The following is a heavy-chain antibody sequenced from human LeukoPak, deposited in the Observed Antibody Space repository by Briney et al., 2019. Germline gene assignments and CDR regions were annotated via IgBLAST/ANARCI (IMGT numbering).Heavy chain of an antibody. Sequence: ASVKDSCKASGYTFTAYSMHWVRLAPGQGLEWLGWIQPNSGGTHYAQKFLGRVTMTRDTSISTAYMELSRLTSDDTAVYYCARVGPYYSDPQLDYWGQGTLVTVSS. CDR1: GYTFTAYS. CDR2: IQPNSGGT. V-gene: IGHV1-2*02. J-gene: IGHJ4*02. D-gene: IGHD2-21*01. CDR3: ARVGPYYSDPQLDY.